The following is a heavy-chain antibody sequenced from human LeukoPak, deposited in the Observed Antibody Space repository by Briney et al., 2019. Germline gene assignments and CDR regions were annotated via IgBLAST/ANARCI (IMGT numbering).Heavy chain of an antibody. J-gene: IGHJ6*02. D-gene: IGHD3-16*02. CDR3: AREEHDYVWGSYRYYYYYGIDV. V-gene: IGHV3-30*03. CDR2: LSFDGSNE. CDR1: GFTFSSYG. Sequence: GGSLRLSCEASGFTFSSYGMHWVRQSPGRGLEGVAFLSFDGSNEFYADSLKGRFTISRDNSKDTLYLQMDSLRAEDTALYYCAREEHDYVWGSYRYYYYYGIDVWGQGTTVTVSS.